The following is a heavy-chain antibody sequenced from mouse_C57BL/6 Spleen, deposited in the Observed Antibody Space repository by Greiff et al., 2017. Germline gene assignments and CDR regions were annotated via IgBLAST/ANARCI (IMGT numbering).Heavy chain of an antibody. Sequence: VQLQQPGAELVRPGTSVKLSCKASGYTFTSYWMHWVKQRLGQGLEWIGVIDPSDSYTNYNQKFKGKATLTVDTSSSTAYMQLSSLTSEDSAVYYCERRGIYYGSSYVYYAMDYWGQGTSVTVSS. V-gene: IGHV1-59*01. CDR1: GYTFTSYW. D-gene: IGHD1-1*01. CDR3: ERRGIYYGSSYVYYAMDY. CDR2: IDPSDSYT. J-gene: IGHJ4*01.